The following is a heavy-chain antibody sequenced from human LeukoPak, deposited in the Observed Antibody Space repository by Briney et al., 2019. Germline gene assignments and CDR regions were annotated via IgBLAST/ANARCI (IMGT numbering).Heavy chain of an antibody. D-gene: IGHD3-22*01. CDR1: GFTFSSYW. J-gene: IGHJ4*02. V-gene: IGHV3-74*01. Sequence: GGSLRLSCAASGFTFSSYWMHWVRQAPGKGLVWVSRINSDGSSTSYADSVKGRFTISRNNSKNTLYLQMNSLRAEDTAVYYCAKMGPIVVVITGFDYWGQGTLVTVSS. CDR2: INSDGSST. CDR3: AKMGPIVVVITGFDY.